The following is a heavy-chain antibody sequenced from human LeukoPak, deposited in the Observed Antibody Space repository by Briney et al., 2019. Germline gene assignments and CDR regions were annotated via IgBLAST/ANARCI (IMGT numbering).Heavy chain of an antibody. V-gene: IGHV5-51*01. CDR2: IYPGDSDT. J-gene: IGHJ4*02. CDR3: ARREGAVSPLDY. CDR1: GYSFTTYW. Sequence: GESLKISCEGSGYSFTTYWIGWVRQMPGKGLEWMGSIYPGDSDTRYSPSFQGQVTISADKSISTAYLQWSSLEASDTAMYYCARREGAVSPLDYWGQGTLVTVSS.